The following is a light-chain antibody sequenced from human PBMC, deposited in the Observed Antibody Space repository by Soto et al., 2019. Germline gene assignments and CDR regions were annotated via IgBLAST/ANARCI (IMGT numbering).Light chain of an antibody. V-gene: IGKV1-39*01. CDR1: QSVSSY. J-gene: IGKJ3*01. CDR3: PQSYSTPPFT. Sequence: DIPMTQSPSPLSASVGDRVDITCRTSQSVSSYLNWYQAKPGKAPKLLIYEASSLESGVPSRFSGSGSGTDFTLTISSLQPEDSATYYCPQSYSTPPFTFGPGTRVDI. CDR2: EAS.